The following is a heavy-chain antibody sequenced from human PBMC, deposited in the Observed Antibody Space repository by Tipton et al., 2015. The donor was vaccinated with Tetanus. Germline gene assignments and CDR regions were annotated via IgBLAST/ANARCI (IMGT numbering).Heavy chain of an antibody. Sequence: SLRLSCEASGFIFSSYAMSWVRQAPGKGLEWVAVILFDGSHKDYADSVKGRFTISRDNSRNTLYLQMNSLRAEDTAVYYCARDFRFSWDYWGQGILVTVSS. CDR3: ARDFRFSWDY. V-gene: IGHV3-33*08. CDR1: GFIFSSYA. CDR2: ILFDGSHK. J-gene: IGHJ4*02.